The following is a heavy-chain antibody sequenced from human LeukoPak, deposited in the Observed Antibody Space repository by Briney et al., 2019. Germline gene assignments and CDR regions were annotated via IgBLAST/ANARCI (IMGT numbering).Heavy chain of an antibody. Sequence: GGSLRLSCAASGFTFSSYDMDWVRQAPGKGLEWVAVISYDGSNKYYADSVKGRFTISRDNSKNTLYLQMNSLRAEDTAVYYCAKDSHVRGPYYYDSSGYYYWGQGTLVTASS. V-gene: IGHV3-30*18. CDR3: AKDSHVRGPYYYDSSGYYY. J-gene: IGHJ4*02. CDR1: GFTFSSYD. CDR2: ISYDGSNK. D-gene: IGHD3-22*01.